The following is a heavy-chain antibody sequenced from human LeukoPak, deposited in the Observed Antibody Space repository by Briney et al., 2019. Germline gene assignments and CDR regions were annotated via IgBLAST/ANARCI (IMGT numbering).Heavy chain of an antibody. CDR2: IYYSGST. Sequence: SETLSLTCTVSGGSISSYYWSWIRQPPGKGLEWIGYIYYSGSTNYNPSLKSRVTISVDTSKNQFSLKLSSVTAADTAVYYCARDIRTLFDYWGQGTLVTVSS. V-gene: IGHV4-59*12. D-gene: IGHD1-14*01. CDR3: ARDIRTLFDY. J-gene: IGHJ4*02. CDR1: GGSISSYY.